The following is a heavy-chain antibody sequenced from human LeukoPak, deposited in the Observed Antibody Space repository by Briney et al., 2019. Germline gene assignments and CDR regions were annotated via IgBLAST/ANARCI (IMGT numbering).Heavy chain of an antibody. V-gene: IGHV1-69*04. CDR3: ARRGYSGYDSYFDY. D-gene: IGHD5-12*01. CDR1: GGTFSSYA. CDR2: ITPILGIA. J-gene: IGHJ4*02. Sequence: GASVKVSCKASGGTFSSYAISWVRQAPGQGLEWMGRITPILGIANYAQKFQGRVTITADKSTSTAYMELSSLRSEDTAVYYCARRGYSGYDSYFDYWGQGTLVTVSS.